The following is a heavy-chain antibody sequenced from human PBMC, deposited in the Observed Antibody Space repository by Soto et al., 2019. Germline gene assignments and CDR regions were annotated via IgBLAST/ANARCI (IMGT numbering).Heavy chain of an antibody. J-gene: IGHJ4*02. D-gene: IGHD3-16*02. CDR2: MNPNSGNT. CDR1: GYTFTSYD. CDR3: ARNLDAFGGVIVDY. Sequence: QVQLVQSGAEVKKPGASVKVSCKASGYTFTSYDINWVRQATGQALEGMGWMNPNSGNTGYAQKFQGRVTMTRNTSISTAYMELSSLRSEDTAVYYCARNLDAFGGVIVDYWGQGTLVTVSS. V-gene: IGHV1-8*01.